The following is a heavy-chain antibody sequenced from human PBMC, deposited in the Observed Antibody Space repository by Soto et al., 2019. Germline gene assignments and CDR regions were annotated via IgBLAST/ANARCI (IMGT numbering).Heavy chain of an antibody. CDR2: INAAIGNT. CDR3: ARRNVYGSGSYSFDY. V-gene: IGHV1-3*01. Sequence: QVQLVQSGAAVKKPGASVKVSCKASGYTFTNYAMHWVRQAPGQRLEWMGWINAAIGNTKYSQKFQGSVTITRDTSANTAYMEMSSLRSDDTAVYYCARRNVYGSGSYSFDYWGQGTLVTVSS. CDR1: GYTFTNYA. D-gene: IGHD3-10*01. J-gene: IGHJ4*02.